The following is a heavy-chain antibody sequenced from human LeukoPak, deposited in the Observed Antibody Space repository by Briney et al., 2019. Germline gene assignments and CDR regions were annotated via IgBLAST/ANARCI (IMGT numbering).Heavy chain of an antibody. CDR3: TTDPSPTAHDY. D-gene: IGHD4-17*01. Sequence: GGSLRLSCAASGFTFSNAWMSWVRQAPGKGLEWVGRIKSKTDGGTTDYAAPVKGRFTISRDDSKDTLYLQMNSLKTEDTAVYYCTTDPSPTAHDYWGQGTLVTVSS. J-gene: IGHJ4*02. CDR2: IKSKTDGGTT. V-gene: IGHV3-15*01. CDR1: GFTFSNAW.